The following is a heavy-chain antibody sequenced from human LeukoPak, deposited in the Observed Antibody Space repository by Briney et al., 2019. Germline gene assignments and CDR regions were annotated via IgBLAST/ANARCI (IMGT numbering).Heavy chain of an antibody. Sequence: ASVKVSCKASRYTFTSYDINWVRVAAGHGLEWMGWMNPNTGRTGYAQKFQGRITMTRDTSINTAYMELTNLRSEDTAIYYCARLSQTPDYYTLGGYYYLGYWGQGTPVTVSS. V-gene: IGHV1-8*01. D-gene: IGHD3-10*01. CDR3: ARLSQTPDYYTLGGYYYLGY. J-gene: IGHJ4*02. CDR2: MNPNTGRT. CDR1: RYTFTSYD.